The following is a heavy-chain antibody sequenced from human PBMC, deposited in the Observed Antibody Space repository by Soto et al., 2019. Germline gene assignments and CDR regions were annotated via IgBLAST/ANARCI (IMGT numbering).Heavy chain of an antibody. CDR3: AKVSRVAYYEKSGAFEY. Sequence: GGSLRLSCVVSGFRFDEYAMHWVRQATGKGLDWVSGIIWNSGNLGYSASVKGRFTIAKDNTKNSLWLQMNSLTPDDTALYYCAKVSRVAYYEKSGAFEYWGKGA. D-gene: IGHD3-22*01. J-gene: IGHJ4*02. CDR1: GFRFDEYA. V-gene: IGHV3-9*01. CDR2: IIWNSGNL.